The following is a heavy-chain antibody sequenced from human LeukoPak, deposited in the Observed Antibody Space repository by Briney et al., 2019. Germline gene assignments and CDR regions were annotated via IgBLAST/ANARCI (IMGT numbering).Heavy chain of an antibody. Sequence: GGSLRLSCAASGLSFSNYAMSWVRQALGKGLEWVSAISSSGGSTYYADSVKGRFTISRDNSKNTLYLQMNSLRAEDTAVYYCAKDYYYDPVDAFDIWGQGTMVTVSS. CDR3: AKDYYYDPVDAFDI. J-gene: IGHJ3*02. CDR1: GLSFSNYA. V-gene: IGHV3-23*01. CDR2: ISSSGGST. D-gene: IGHD3-22*01.